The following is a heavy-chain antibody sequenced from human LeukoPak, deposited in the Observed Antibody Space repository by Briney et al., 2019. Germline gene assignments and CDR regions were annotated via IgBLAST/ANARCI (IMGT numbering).Heavy chain of an antibody. CDR3: AKAFREPEYYFDY. D-gene: IGHD3-10*01. CDR1: GFTFSSYG. CDR2: ISYDGSNK. J-gene: IGHJ4*02. Sequence: GGSLRLSCAASGFTFSSYGMHWVRQAPGKGLEWVAVISYDGSNKYYADSVKGRFTISRDNSKNTLYLQMNSLRAEDTAVYCCAKAFREPEYYFDYWGQGTLVTVSS. V-gene: IGHV3-30*18.